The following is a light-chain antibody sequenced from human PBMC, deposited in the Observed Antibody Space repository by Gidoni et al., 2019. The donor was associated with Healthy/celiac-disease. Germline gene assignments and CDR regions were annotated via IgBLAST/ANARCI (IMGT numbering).Light chain of an antibody. Sequence: SYELTQPPSVSVSPGQTASITCSGDKLGDKYACWYQQKPGQSPVLVIYQDSKRPSGIPERFSGSNSTNTATLTISGTQAMDEADYYCQAWDSSTAQVFGGGTKLTVL. J-gene: IGLJ2*01. CDR2: QDS. CDR3: QAWDSSTAQV. V-gene: IGLV3-1*01. CDR1: KLGDKY.